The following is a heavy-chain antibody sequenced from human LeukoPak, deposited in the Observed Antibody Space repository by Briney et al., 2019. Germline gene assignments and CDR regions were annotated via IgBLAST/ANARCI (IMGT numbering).Heavy chain of an antibody. CDR2: INHSGST. CDR3: AREYCSGGSCYRGWGNWFDP. Sequence: SETLSLTCTVSGGSISSYYWRWIRQPPGKGLEGIGEINHSGSTNYNPSLKSRVTISVDTSKNQFSLKLSSVTAADTAVYYCAREYCSGGSCYRGWGNWFDPWGQGTLVTVSS. CDR1: GGSISSYY. J-gene: IGHJ5*02. D-gene: IGHD2-15*01. V-gene: IGHV4-34*01.